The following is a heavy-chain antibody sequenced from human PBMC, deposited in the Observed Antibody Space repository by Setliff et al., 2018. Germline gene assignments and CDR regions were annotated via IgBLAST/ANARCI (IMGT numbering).Heavy chain of an antibody. CDR3: AKVGMFGEAYFDF. D-gene: IGHD3-10*02. Sequence: GGSLSLPCAASGFSFISYRMNWVRQAPGKGLDWISYISGRSDTIYYADSVKGRFTISRDNAKNSLFLQMNSLRAEDTAVYYCAKVGMFGEAYFDFWGQGTLVTVSS. CDR2: ISGRSDTI. V-gene: IGHV3-48*01. CDR1: GFSFISYR. J-gene: IGHJ4*02.